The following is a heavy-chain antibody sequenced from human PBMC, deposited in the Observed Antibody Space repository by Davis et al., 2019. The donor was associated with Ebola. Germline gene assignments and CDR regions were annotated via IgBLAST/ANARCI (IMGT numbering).Heavy chain of an antibody. CDR1: GYTFTSYY. V-gene: IGHV1-46*01. CDR3: ARGTSSGWLGNWFDP. J-gene: IGHJ5*02. D-gene: IGHD6-19*01. CDR2: INPSGGST. Sequence: AASVKVSCKASGYTFTSYYMHWVRQAPGQGLEWMGIINPSGGSTSYAQKFQGRVTMTTDTSTSKAYMELRSLRSEDTAVYYCARGTSSGWLGNWFDPWGQGTLVTVSS.